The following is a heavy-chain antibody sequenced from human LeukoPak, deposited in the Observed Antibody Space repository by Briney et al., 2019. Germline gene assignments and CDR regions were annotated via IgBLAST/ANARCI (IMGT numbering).Heavy chain of an antibody. CDR1: GFTVSSNY. J-gene: IGHJ4*02. D-gene: IGHD3-10*01. CDR3: ARDRMVRGVIGSEGFDY. CDR2: IYSGGST. Sequence: PGGSLRLSSAASGFTVSSNYMSWVRQAPGKGLEWVSVIYSGGSTYYADSVKGRFTISRDNSKNTLYLQMNSLRAEDTAVYYCARDRMVRGVIGSEGFDYWGQGTLVTVSS. V-gene: IGHV3-66*01.